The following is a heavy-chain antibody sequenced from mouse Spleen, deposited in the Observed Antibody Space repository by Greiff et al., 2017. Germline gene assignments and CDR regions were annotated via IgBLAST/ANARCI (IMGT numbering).Heavy chain of an antibody. D-gene: IGHD1-1*01. CDR3: ARDLDYYGSGYYFDY. V-gene: IGHV1S135*01. J-gene: IGHJ2*01. CDR1: GYSFTDYN. Sequence: EVQLQQSGAELVKPGASVKVSCKASGYSFTDYNMYWVKQSHGKSLEWIGYIDPYNGGTSYNQKFKGKATLTVDKSSSTAYMQLNSLTSEDSAVYYCARDLDYYGSGYYFDYWGQGTTLTVSS. CDR2: IDPYNGGT.